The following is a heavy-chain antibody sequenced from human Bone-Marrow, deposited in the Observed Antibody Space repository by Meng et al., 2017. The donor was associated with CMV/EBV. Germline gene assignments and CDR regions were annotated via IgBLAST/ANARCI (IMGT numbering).Heavy chain of an antibody. J-gene: IGHJ3*01. D-gene: IGHD1-26*01. Sequence: GESLKISCAASGFTFSSYAMHWVRQAPGKGLEWVAVISYDGSNKYYADSVEGRFTITRDNSKNTLYVQMNSLRAEDTAVYYCAKDLTGENVFDVWGQGTMVTVSS. V-gene: IGHV3-30*04. CDR2: ISYDGSNK. CDR1: GFTFSSYA. CDR3: AKDLTGENVFDV.